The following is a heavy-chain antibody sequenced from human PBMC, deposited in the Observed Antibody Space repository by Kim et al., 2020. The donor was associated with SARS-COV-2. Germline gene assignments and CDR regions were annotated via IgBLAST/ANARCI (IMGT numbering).Heavy chain of an antibody. D-gene: IGHD6-25*01. V-gene: IGHV3-7*03. CDR1: GFSFSGHW. J-gene: IGHJ4*02. CDR3: VSGSGWPGDY. CDR2: IQRDGSGK. Sequence: GGSLRLSCAASGFSFSGHWMNWFRQAPGKGLEWVALIQRDGSGKYYGDSVKGRFTVSRDNAKDLLYLQMTGLRVEDTAVYYCVSGSGWPGDYWGQGTLVTVSS.